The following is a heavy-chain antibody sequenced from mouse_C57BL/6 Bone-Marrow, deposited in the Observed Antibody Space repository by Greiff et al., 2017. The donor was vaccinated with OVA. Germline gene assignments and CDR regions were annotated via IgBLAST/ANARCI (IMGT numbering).Heavy chain of an antibody. CDR3: AIGRCLRRSWFAY. CDR1: GYTFTSYW. CDR2: IHPSDIDT. Sequence: QVQLQQPGAELVKPGASVMVSCKASGYTFTSYWLHWVKQRPGPGLEWIGRIHPSDIDTNYNQKFKGKATLTVDKSSSTAYMQLSSLTSEDSAVYYCAIGRCLRRSWFAYWGQGTLVTVSA. D-gene: IGHD2-2*01. J-gene: IGHJ3*01. V-gene: IGHV1-74*01.